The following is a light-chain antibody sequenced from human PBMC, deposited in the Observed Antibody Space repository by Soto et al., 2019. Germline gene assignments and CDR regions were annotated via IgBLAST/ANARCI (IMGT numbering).Light chain of an antibody. V-gene: IGKV3-20*01. CDR3: QQYGSSPTRT. J-gene: IGKJ1*01. Sequence: ESVLTQSPGTLSLSPGERATLSCRASQSVSNNYLAWYQQKPGQAPRLLIYGASTRATGIPDRFSGSGSGTDFTLTISRLEPEDSAVYYCQQYGSSPTRTFGQGTKVEIK. CDR2: GAS. CDR1: QSVSNNY.